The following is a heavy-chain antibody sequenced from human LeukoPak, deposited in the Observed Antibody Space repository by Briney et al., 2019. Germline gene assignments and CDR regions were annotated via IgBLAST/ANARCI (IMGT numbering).Heavy chain of an antibody. CDR3: ATPWGRNNNHLFYVFEI. D-gene: IGHD1-14*01. CDR1: GGTITTYG. J-gene: IGHJ3*02. V-gene: IGHV1-69*04. Sequence: LVASVKVSCKASGGTITTYGVSWVRQAPGQGLEWVGRVIPTLGVTDNAERFQGRVSIVADKDTNTIYMELRSLTLDDTAVYYCATPWGRNNNHLFYVFEIWGQGTTVIVSS. CDR2: VIPTLGVT.